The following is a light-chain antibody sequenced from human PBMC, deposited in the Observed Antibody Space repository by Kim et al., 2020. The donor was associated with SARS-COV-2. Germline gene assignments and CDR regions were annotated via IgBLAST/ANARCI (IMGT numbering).Light chain of an antibody. J-gene: IGKJ1*01. CDR1: QSVSSN. Sequence: VSPGERATLSCRASQSVSSNLAWYQQKPGQAPRLLIYGASTRATGIPTRFSGSGSRTEFTLTISSLQSEDFAVYYCQQYNNWPPWTFGQGTKLEI. CDR3: QQYNNWPPWT. V-gene: IGKV3-15*01. CDR2: GAS.